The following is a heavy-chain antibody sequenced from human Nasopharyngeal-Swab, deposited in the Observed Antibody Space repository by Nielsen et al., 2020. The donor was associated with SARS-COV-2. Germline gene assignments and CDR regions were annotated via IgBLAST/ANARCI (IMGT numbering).Heavy chain of an antibody. Sequence: GGSLRLSCAASGFTFSSYAMHWVRQAPGKGLEWVAVILYDGSNKYYADSVKGRFTISRDNSKNTLYLQMNSLRAEDTAVYYCASAYGGSYWYFDLWGRGTLVTVSS. CDR1: GFTFSSYA. D-gene: IGHD4-23*01. V-gene: IGHV3-30-3*01. CDR3: ASAYGGSYWYFDL. J-gene: IGHJ2*01. CDR2: ILYDGSNK.